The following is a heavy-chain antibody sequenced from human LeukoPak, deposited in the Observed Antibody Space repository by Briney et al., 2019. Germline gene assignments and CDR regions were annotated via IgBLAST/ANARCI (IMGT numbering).Heavy chain of an antibody. CDR2: ISHDGSNK. J-gene: IGHJ4*02. CDR3: ARDATSGPLTLTN. V-gene: IGHV3-30-3*01. CDR1: GFTFSSYA. D-gene: IGHD3-9*01. Sequence: GRSLRLSCAASGFTFSSYAMHWVRQAPGKGLEWVAVISHDGSNKYYADSVKGRFTISRDSSRHTLYLQMNSLRAEDTAVYYCARDATSGPLTLTNWGQGTLVIVSS.